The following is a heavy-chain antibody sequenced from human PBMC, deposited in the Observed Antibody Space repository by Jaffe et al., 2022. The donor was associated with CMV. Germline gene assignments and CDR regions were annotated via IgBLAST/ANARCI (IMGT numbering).Heavy chain of an antibody. Sequence: QVQLVESGGGVVQPGRSLRLSCAASGFTFSSYGMHWVRQAPGKGLEWVAVISYDGSNKYYADSVKGRFTISRDNSKNTLYLQMNSLRAEDTAVYYCAHSIAVAGDFDYWGQGTLVTVSS. CDR2: ISYDGSNK. CDR1: GFTFSSYG. D-gene: IGHD6-19*01. CDR3: AHSIAVAGDFDY. V-gene: IGHV3-30*03. J-gene: IGHJ4*02.